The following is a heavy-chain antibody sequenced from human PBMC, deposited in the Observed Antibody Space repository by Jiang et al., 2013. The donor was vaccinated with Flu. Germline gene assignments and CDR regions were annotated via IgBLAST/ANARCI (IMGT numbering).Heavy chain of an antibody. J-gene: IGHJ6*04. CDR1: GGSISSYY. V-gene: IGHV4-59*01. D-gene: IGHD5-18*01. Sequence: SGPGLVKPSETLSLTCTVSGGSISSYYWSWIRQPPGKGLEWIGYIYYSGSTNYNPSLKSRVTISVDTSKNQFSLKLSSVTAADTAVYYCARDRGYSYGYLYYYGMDVWSKGTTVTVSS. CDR3: ARDRGYSYGYLYYYGMDV. CDR2: IYYSGST.